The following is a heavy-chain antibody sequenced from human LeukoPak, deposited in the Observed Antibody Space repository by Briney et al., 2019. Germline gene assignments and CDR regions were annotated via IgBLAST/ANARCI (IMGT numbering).Heavy chain of an antibody. V-gene: IGHV4-61*02. CDR3: ARDVVAAAGSFDY. CDR1: GGSISSDSYY. Sequence: PSQTLSLTCTVSGGSISSDSYYWSWIRQPAGKGLEWIGRIYTSGSTNYNPSLKSRVTMSVDTSKNQFSLKLSSVTAADTAVYYCARDVVAAAGSFDYWGQGTQVTVSS. D-gene: IGHD6-13*01. CDR2: IYTSGST. J-gene: IGHJ4*02.